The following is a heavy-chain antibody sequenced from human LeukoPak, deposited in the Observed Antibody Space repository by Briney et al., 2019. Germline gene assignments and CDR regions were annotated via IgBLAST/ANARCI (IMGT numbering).Heavy chain of an antibody. J-gene: IGHJ4*02. D-gene: IGHD4-17*01. CDR2: INPNSGGA. V-gene: IGHV1-2*02. CDR1: GYTFTDYY. CDR3: TREDTSSWDYVLH. Sequence: ASVKVSCKASGYTFTDYYIHWVRQAPGQGLEWMGWINPNSGGAEIAQNFKGRVTMTRDTSISTAYMELNSLRSDDTAVFYCTREDTSSWDYVLHWGQGTLVTVSS.